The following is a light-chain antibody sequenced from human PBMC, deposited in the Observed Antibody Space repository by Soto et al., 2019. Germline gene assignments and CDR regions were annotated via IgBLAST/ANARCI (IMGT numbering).Light chain of an antibody. CDR2: DVN. CDR3: SSYTSSATPVI. Sequence: QSALTQSASVSGSPGQSITISCTGSSSDVGGYNYVSWYQQHPGKAPKLMIYDVNNRPSGISNRFSGSKSGNTASLTISGLRAEDEADYFCSSYTSSATPVIFGGGTQLTVL. V-gene: IGLV2-14*01. J-gene: IGLJ2*01. CDR1: SSDVGGYNY.